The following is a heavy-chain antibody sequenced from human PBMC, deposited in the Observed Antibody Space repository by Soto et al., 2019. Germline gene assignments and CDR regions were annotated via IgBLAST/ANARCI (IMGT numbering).Heavy chain of an antibody. V-gene: IGHV5-51*01. Sequence: PGESLKISCQGSGYTFSNHWINWVRLVPGKGLGWMGIIFPRDSDTRYSPSLQGQVIISVDKSTNTAYLQWTRLTASDTAIYYCAKSIEGGPMDVWGQGTTVTVSS. CDR2: IFPRDSDT. D-gene: IGHD1-26*01. CDR3: AKSIEGGPMDV. J-gene: IGHJ6*02. CDR1: GYTFSNHW.